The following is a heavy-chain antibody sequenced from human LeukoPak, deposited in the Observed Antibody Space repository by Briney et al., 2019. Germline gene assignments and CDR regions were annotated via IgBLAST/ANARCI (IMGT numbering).Heavy chain of an antibody. V-gene: IGHV4-38-2*02. J-gene: IGHJ4*02. D-gene: IGHD3-3*01. CDR1: GYSISSGYY. CDR2: IYHSGST. CDR3: ARAAQAITIFGVVMTNEGEWYFDY. Sequence: SETLSLTCTVSGYSISSGYYWGWIRQPPGKGLEWIGSIYHSGSTYYNPSLKSRVTISVDTSKNQFSLKLSSVTAADTAVYYCARAAQAITIFGVVMTNEGEWYFDYWGQGTLVTVSS.